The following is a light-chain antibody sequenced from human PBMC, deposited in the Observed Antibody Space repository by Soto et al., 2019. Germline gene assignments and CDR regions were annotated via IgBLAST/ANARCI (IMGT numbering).Light chain of an antibody. Sequence: DVVVTQSPLSLPVTLGQAAYISCRSSQSLVHRDGNTYLSWIRQRPGQSPRRLIYKVSNREAEVPDRFSGSGSRNDFTLKISRVEAEDVGRYYCMQGSHSAPITFGRGTRLEIK. CDR3: MQGSHSAPIT. CDR1: QSLVHRDGNTY. V-gene: IGKV2-30*02. CDR2: KVS. J-gene: IGKJ5*01.